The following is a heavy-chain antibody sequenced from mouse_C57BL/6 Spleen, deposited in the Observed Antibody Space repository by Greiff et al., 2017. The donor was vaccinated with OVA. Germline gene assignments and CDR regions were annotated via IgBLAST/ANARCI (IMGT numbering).Heavy chain of an antibody. CDR3: ARTAITTVVEWYFDV. J-gene: IGHJ1*03. D-gene: IGHD1-1*01. CDR1: GYTFTDYY. CDR2: INPNNGGT. Sequence: VQLKQSGPELVKPGASVKISCKASGYTFTDYYMNWVKQSHGKSLEWIGDINPNNGGTSYNQKFKGKATLTVDKSSSTAYMELRSLTSEDSAVYYGARTAITTVVEWYFDVWGTGTTVTVAA. V-gene: IGHV1-26*01.